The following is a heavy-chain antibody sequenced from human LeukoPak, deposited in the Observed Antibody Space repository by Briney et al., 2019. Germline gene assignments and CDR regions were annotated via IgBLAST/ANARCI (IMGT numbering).Heavy chain of an antibody. Sequence: PSVTLSLTCTVSGGSISGHFWSWIRQPPGKGLEWIGYLYYTGSTDCNPSLKSRVSISVDTSKNQFSLKLSSVTAADTAVYYCARYYCPGGTCSHFDYWGQGTLVTVSS. CDR3: ARYYCPGGTCSHFDY. D-gene: IGHD2-15*01. CDR2: LYYTGST. CDR1: GGSISGHF. V-gene: IGHV4-59*08. J-gene: IGHJ4*02.